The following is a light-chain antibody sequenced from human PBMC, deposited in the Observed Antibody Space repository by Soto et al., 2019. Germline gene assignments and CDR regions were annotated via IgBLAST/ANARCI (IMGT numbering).Light chain of an antibody. Sequence: DIVMTQSPDSLAVSLGERATINRKSSQSVLSSSNNKNCLAWYQQKPGQPPRLLIYWASTRESGVPDRFSGSGSGTDFTLTISSLQAEDVAVYYCQHYYSIPWTFGQGTKVEIK. CDR1: QSVLSSSNNKNC. J-gene: IGKJ1*01. V-gene: IGKV4-1*01. CDR3: QHYYSIPWT. CDR2: WAS.